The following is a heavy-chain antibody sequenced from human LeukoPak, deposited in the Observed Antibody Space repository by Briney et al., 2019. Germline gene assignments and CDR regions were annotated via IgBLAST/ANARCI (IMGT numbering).Heavy chain of an antibody. CDR2: IGSRGSNI. V-gene: IGHV3-23*01. D-gene: IGHD2-21*01. CDR3: VRENYSYRLDV. J-gene: IGHJ4*02. Sequence: PWGSLRLSCAASGLSFSNYATEWVRQAPGQGLEWGSAIGSRGSNIVYRDSGRGRFTIARDNSKNTLYLHLNSLRAEDTAIYFSVRENYSYRLDVWGQGTLVTVSS. CDR1: GLSFSNYA.